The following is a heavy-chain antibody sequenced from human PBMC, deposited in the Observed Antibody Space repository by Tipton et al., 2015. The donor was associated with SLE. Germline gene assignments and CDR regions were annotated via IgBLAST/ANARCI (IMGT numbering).Heavy chain of an antibody. CDR2: MNHSGST. CDR1: GGSFSGYY. J-gene: IGHJ6*02. CDR3: ARGGIAARPGYYYYAMDV. D-gene: IGHD6-6*01. V-gene: IGHV4-34*01. Sequence: TLSLTCAVYGGSFSGYYWSWIRQPPGKGLEWIGEMNHSGSTRYNPSLKSRVTVSVDTSKNQFSLNLSSVTAADTAVYYCARGGIAARPGYYYYAMDVWGQGTTVTVSS.